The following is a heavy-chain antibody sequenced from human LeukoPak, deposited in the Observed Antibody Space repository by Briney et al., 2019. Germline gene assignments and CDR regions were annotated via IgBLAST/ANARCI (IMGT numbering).Heavy chain of an antibody. J-gene: IGHJ6*02. CDR3: ARVLHSHYYGMDV. CDR2: IYYSGST. D-gene: IGHD3/OR15-3a*01. V-gene: IGHV4-39*07. CDR1: GGSISSSSYY. Sequence: SETLSLTCTVSGGSISSSSYYWGWIRQPPGKGLEWIGSIYYSGSTYYDPSLKSRVTISVDTSKNQFSLKLSSVTAADTAVYYCARVLHSHYYGMDVWGQGTTVTVSS.